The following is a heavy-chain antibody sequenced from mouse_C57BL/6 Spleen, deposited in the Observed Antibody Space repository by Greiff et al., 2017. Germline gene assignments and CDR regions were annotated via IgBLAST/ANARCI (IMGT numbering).Heavy chain of an antibody. Sequence: QVQLQQSGAELVKPGASVKLSCKASGYTFTSYWMHWVKQRPGQGLEWIGMIHPNSGSTNYNEKFKSKATLTVDKSSSTAYMQLSSLTSEDSAVYYCARDSSGPYYFDYWGQGTTLTVSS. CDR2: IHPNSGST. V-gene: IGHV1-64*01. J-gene: IGHJ2*01. CDR3: ARDSSGPYYFDY. CDR1: GYTFTSYW. D-gene: IGHD3-2*02.